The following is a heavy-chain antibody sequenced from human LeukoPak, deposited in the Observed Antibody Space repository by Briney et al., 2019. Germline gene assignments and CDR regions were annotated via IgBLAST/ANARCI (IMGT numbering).Heavy chain of an antibody. Sequence: SETLSLTCAVYDGSFSGYYWSWIRQPPGKGLEWIGEINHSGSTNYNPSLKSRVTISVDTSKNQFSLKLSSVTAADTAVYYCARGRYHYYDSSGYYWPHWGQGTLVTVSS. V-gene: IGHV4-34*01. CDR3: ARGRYHYYDSSGYYWPH. J-gene: IGHJ4*02. D-gene: IGHD3-22*01. CDR1: DGSFSGYY. CDR2: INHSGST.